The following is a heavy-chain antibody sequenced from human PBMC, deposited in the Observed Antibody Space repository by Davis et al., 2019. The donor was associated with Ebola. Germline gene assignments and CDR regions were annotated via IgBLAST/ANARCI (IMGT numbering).Heavy chain of an antibody. CDR2: ISGSGGST. CDR1: GFTFSSYA. V-gene: IGHV3-23*01. D-gene: IGHD3-3*01. CDR3: AKDKNYDFWSGYPHDAFDI. Sequence: PGGSLRLSCAASGFTFSSYAMSWVRQAPGKGLEWVSAISGSGGSTYYADSVKGRFTIPRDNSKNTLYLQMSSLRAEDTAIYYCAKDKNYDFWSGYPHDAFDIWGQGTMVTVSS. J-gene: IGHJ3*02.